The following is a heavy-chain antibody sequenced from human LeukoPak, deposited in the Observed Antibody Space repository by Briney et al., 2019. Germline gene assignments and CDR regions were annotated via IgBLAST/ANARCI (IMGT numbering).Heavy chain of an antibody. Sequence: GGSLRLSCAASGFTFSSYAMSWVRQAPGKGMEWVSAISGSGGRTYYADSVKGRFTISRDNSKNTLYLQMNSLRAEDTAVYYCAKNPVSYYYDSSGYVDYWGQGTLVTVSS. CDR3: AKNPVSYYYDSSGYVDY. V-gene: IGHV3-23*01. D-gene: IGHD3-22*01. J-gene: IGHJ4*02. CDR2: ISGSGGRT. CDR1: GFTFSSYA.